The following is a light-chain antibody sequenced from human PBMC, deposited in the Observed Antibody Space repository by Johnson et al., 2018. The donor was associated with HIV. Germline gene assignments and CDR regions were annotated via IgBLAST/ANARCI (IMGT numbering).Light chain of an antibody. CDR2: DNN. V-gene: IGLV1-51*01. CDR3: GSWASSLVAS. Sequence: QSVLTQPPSVSAAPGQKVTISCSGSSSNIGNNYVSWYQQLPGTAPKLLLYDNNKRPSGIPDRLYGHQSGTSANLGITGPQTGDEVDYDCGSWASSLVASFETWTKVTFL. J-gene: IGLJ1*01. CDR1: SSNIGNNY.